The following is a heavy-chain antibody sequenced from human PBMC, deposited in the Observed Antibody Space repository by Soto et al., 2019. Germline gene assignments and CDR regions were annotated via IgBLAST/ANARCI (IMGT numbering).Heavy chain of an antibody. J-gene: IGHJ4*01. V-gene: IGHV1-2*02. CDR2: ITPKYGGT. CDR3: ATWVDTATIEGFDY. CDR1: GHSFTDYY. Sequence: QVQLVQSGAEVKKPGASVKVSCKASGHSFTDYYLHWVRQAPGQGLEWMGWITPKYGGTHYAQKFQDRVTMTRDTSISTAYMEVGRLKSDDTAVYYCATWVDTATIEGFDYWGHGTLVTVSS. D-gene: IGHD5-18*01.